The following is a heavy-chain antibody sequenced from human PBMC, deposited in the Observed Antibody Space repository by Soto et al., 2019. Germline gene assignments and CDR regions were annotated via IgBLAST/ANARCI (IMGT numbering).Heavy chain of an antibody. J-gene: IGHJ6*02. D-gene: IGHD1-1*01. V-gene: IGHV1-69*06. CDR1: GGNFNTYP. Sequence: ASVKVSCKVSGGNFNTYPISWVRQAPGQGLDWMGGIIPIFGSANYAQKFQGRVTISADKSTSTAFMELFSLRYGDTAIYYCVRAWGGLVQPAGRDYKDMDVWGQGTTVTVSS. CDR2: IIPIFGSA. CDR3: VRAWGGLVQPAGRDYKDMDV.